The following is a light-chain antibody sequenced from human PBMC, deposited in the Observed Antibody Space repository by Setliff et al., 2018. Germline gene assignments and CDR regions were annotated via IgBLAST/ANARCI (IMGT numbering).Light chain of an antibody. CDR3: HQCYTTPWT. CDR1: QDILFSSNNKNY. CDR2: WAS. Sequence: DIVLTQSPDSLAVSLGEKATINCTSSQDILFSSNNKNYLTWYLQKPGQPPKLLIYWASTRESGVPDRFSGSGSGTHFSLTISSLQPEDVAVYYCHQCYTTPWTFGQGTKVDIK. J-gene: IGKJ1*01. V-gene: IGKV4-1*01.